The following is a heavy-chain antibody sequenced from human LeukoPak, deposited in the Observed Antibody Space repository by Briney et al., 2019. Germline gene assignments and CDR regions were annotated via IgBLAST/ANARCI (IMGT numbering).Heavy chain of an antibody. CDR3: ATGRRVVTMYNFDY. Sequence: QPGGSLRLSCAASGFTFSSYGMNWVRQAPGKGLEWVAFIRYDGSKKYYADSVKGRFTISRDNSKNTLYLQMNSLRAEDTAVYYCATGRRVVTMYNFDYWGQGTLVTVSS. D-gene: IGHD5-12*01. J-gene: IGHJ4*02. CDR1: GFTFSSYG. CDR2: IRYDGSKK. V-gene: IGHV3-30*02.